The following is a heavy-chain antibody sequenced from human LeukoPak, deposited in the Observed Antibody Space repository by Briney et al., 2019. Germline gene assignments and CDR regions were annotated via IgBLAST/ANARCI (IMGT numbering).Heavy chain of an antibody. V-gene: IGHV4-34*01. Sequence: TSETLSLTCAVYGGPFSGYYWSWIRQPPGKGLEWIGDINHRWSTNYNPSLKSRVTISVDTSQNQSALRLSPLTAADPAVFYFGRLANRNEYQHKARGNYWGQGTLVTVSS. CDR1: GGPFSGYY. J-gene: IGHJ4*02. D-gene: IGHD3-16*01. CDR2: INHRWST. CDR3: GRLANRNEYQHKARGNY.